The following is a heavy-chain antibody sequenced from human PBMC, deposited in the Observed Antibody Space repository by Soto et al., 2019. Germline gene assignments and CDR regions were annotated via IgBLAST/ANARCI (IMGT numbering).Heavy chain of an antibody. D-gene: IGHD1-1*01. J-gene: IGHJ5*02. CDR1: GGTFSSYA. V-gene: IGHV1-69*01. Sequence: QVQLVQSGAEVKKPGSSVKVSCKAYGGTFSSYAISWVRQAPGQGLEWMGGIIPIFGTANYAQKFQGRVTITADESTSTAYMELSSLRSEDTAVYYCAREVNWNHPGWFDPWGQGTLVTVSS. CDR2: IIPIFGTA. CDR3: AREVNWNHPGWFDP.